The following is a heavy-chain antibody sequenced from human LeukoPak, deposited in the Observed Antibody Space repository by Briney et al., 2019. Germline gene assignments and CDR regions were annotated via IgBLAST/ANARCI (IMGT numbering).Heavy chain of an antibody. CDR3: ARDLRITMVRGKSPREDY. D-gene: IGHD3-10*01. Sequence: SQTLSLTCTVSGGSISSGDYYWSWIRQPPGKGLEWIGYIYYSGSTYYNPSLKSRVTISVDTSKNQFSLKLSSVTAADTAVYYCARDLRITMVRGKSPREDYWGQGTPVTVSS. CDR2: IYYSGST. V-gene: IGHV4-30-4*01. CDR1: GGSISSGDYY. J-gene: IGHJ4*02.